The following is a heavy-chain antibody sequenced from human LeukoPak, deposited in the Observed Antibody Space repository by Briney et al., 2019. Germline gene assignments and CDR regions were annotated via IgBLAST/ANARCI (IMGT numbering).Heavy chain of an antibody. CDR2: IWYDGSNE. CDR3: ARAHCSGGSCYGNYYYYYGMDV. Sequence: GGSLRLSCAASGFTFSSYGMHWVRQAPGKGLEWVAVIWYDGSNEYHADSVKGRFTISRDNSKNTLYLQMNSLRVEDTAVYYCARAHCSGGSCYGNYYYYYGMDVWGQGTTVTVSS. V-gene: IGHV3-33*01. CDR1: GFTFSSYG. J-gene: IGHJ6*02. D-gene: IGHD2-15*01.